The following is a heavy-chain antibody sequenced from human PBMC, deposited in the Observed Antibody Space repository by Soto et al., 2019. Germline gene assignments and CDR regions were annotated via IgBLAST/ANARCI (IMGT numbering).Heavy chain of an antibody. CDR1: GGTFSSYR. Sequence: SVKVSCKASGGTFSSYRINWVRQAPGQGLEWVGGIVPIYRTADYAQKFQGRVSITADESARTSYRELRSLKSQDTAVYYCVRDSGAKLSSSWGQGTLVTVS. CDR3: VRDSGAKLSSS. CDR2: IVPIYRTA. J-gene: IGHJ4*02. V-gene: IGHV1-69*13. D-gene: IGHD6-13*01.